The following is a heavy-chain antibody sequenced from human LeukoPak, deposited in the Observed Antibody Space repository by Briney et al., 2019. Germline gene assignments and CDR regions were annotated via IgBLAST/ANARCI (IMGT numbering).Heavy chain of an antibody. CDR1: GFSFDDYV. J-gene: IGHJ4*02. V-gene: IGHV3-43*02. Sequence: GGSLRLSCAASGFSFDDYVMHWVRQAPGKGLEWVSFISGDGGATYYADSAKGRFTISRDNGRKSLYLQMDSLRTEDTALYYCAKGGYTYGGRLFDYWGQGTLVTVSS. D-gene: IGHD5-18*01. CDR3: AKGGYTYGGRLFDY. CDR2: ISGDGGAT.